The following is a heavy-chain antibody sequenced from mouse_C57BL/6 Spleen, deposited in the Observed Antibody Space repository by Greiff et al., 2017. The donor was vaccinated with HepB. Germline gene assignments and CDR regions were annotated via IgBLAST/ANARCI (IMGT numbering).Heavy chain of an antibody. Sequence: EVKLMESGGGLVKPGGSLKLSCAASGFTFSSYAMSWVRQTPEKRLEWVATISDGGSYTYYPDNVKGRFTISRDNAKNNLYLQMSHLKSEDTSMYYCARSHYYGPLDYFDYWGQGTTLTVSS. CDR1: GFTFSSYA. J-gene: IGHJ2*01. V-gene: IGHV5-4*03. D-gene: IGHD1-1*01. CDR2: ISDGGSYT. CDR3: ARSHYYGPLDYFDY.